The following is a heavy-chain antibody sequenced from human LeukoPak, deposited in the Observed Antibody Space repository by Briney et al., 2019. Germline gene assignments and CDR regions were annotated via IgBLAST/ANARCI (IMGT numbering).Heavy chain of an antibody. Sequence: SETLSLTCTVSGGSISSGSYYWSWIRQPAGKGLEWIGRIYTSGSTNYNPSLKSRVTMSVDTSKNQFSLKLSSVTAADTAVYYCARDSLGLPFDPWGQGTLVTVSS. D-gene: IGHD3-16*01. CDR1: GGSISSGSYY. J-gene: IGHJ5*02. V-gene: IGHV4-61*02. CDR3: ARDSLGLPFDP. CDR2: IYTSGST.